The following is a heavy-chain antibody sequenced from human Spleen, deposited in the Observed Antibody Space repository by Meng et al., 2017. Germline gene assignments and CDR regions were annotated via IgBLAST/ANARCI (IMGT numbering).Heavy chain of an antibody. CDR2: ISGSSSYR. Sequence: GGSLRLSCAASGFTFSSCAMSWVRQAPGKGLEWVSSISGSSSYRYYADSVKGRFTISRDNAKNSLSLQMNSLRAEDTAVYYCLRERAAVAGSFDYWGQGTLVTVS. D-gene: IGHD6-19*01. J-gene: IGHJ4*02. CDR1: GFTFSSCA. V-gene: IGHV3-21*06. CDR3: LRERAAVAGSFDY.